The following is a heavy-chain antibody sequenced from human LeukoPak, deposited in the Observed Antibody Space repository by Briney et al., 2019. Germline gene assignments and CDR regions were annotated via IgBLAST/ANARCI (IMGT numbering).Heavy chain of an antibody. CDR3: AKRQPYGDYLGGFDY. Sequence: PGGSLRLSCAASGFTFSSYAMSWVRQAPGKGLEWVSAISGSGGSTYYADSVKGRLTISRDNSKNTLYLQMNSLRAEDTAVYYCAKRQPYGDYLGGFDYWGQGTLVTVSS. CDR2: ISGSGGST. CDR1: GFTFSSYA. D-gene: IGHD4-17*01. J-gene: IGHJ4*02. V-gene: IGHV3-23*01.